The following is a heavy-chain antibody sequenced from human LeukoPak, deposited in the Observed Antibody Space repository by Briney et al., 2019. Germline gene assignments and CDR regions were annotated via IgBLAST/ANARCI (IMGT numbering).Heavy chain of an antibody. Sequence: SQTLSLTCTVSGGSISSGGYYWSWIRQHPGKGLEWIGYIYYSGSTYYNPSLKSRVTISVDTSKNQFSLKLSSVTAADTAVYYCAREDTAMGYFDYWGQGTLVTVSS. D-gene: IGHD5-18*01. CDR3: AREDTAMGYFDY. V-gene: IGHV4-31*03. CDR1: GGSISSGGYY. J-gene: IGHJ4*02. CDR2: IYYSGST.